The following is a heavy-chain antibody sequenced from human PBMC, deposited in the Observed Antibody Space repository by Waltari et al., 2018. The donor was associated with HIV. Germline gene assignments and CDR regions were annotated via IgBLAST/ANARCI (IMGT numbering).Heavy chain of an antibody. CDR1: GGSISSYY. D-gene: IGHD6-13*01. Sequence: QVQLQESGPGLVKPSETLSLTCPVSGGSISSYYWSWIRQPPGKGLEWIGYIYYSGSTNYNPSLKSRVTISVDTSKNQFALKLSSVTAADTAVYYCARVKQQLARSYYYYYGMDVWGQGTTVTVSS. J-gene: IGHJ6*02. V-gene: IGHV4-59*01. CDR2: IYYSGST. CDR3: ARVKQQLARSYYYYYGMDV.